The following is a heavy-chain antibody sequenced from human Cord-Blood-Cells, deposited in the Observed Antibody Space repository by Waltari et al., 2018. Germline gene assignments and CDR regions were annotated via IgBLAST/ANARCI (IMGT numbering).Heavy chain of an antibody. CDR2: INPGGGST. CDR1: RYTFTSYY. V-gene: IGHV1-46*01. D-gene: IGHD3-9*01. J-gene: IGHJ5*02. Sequence: QVQLVQSGAEVKKPGASVKVSCKACRYTFTSYYMHWVRQAHGQGLEWKGRINPGGGSTSAGQKVQGRISVPRDTSASTVYMEVGSPGSEVMAVLYFVRGLYNLTDIVTGDYHWLDPWGQGTLVTVSS. CDR3: VRGLYNLTDIVTGDYHWLDP.